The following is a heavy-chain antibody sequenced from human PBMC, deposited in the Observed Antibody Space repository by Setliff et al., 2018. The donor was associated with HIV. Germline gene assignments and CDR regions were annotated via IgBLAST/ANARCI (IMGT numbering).Heavy chain of an antibody. D-gene: IGHD2-8*01. J-gene: IGHJ6*02. V-gene: IGHV4-31*03. CDR1: GGSISSGDYY. CDR2: IYYTGST. CDR3: ARVPSCADSWCYIYYYYYYGMDV. Sequence: KTSETLSLTCTVSGGSISSGDYYWSWIRQHPRKGLEWIGYIYYTGSTYYNPSLKSRVTISVDTSKKQFSLKLNSVTAADAAVYYCARVPSCADSWCYIYYYYYYGMDVWGQGTTVTVSS.